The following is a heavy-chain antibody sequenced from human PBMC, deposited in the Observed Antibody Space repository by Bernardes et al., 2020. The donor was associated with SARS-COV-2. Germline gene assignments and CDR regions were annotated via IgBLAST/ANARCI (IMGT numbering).Heavy chain of an antibody. CDR2: IYYSGST. D-gene: IGHD5-12*01. Sequence: SETLSLTCTVSGGSISSHYWSWIRQPPGKGLEWIGYIYYSGSTNYNPSLKSRVTISVDTSKNQFSLKLSSVTAADTAVYYCAREGGYDPQYFQHWGQGTLVTVSS. J-gene: IGHJ1*01. CDR3: AREGGYDPQYFQH. V-gene: IGHV4-59*11. CDR1: GGSISSHY.